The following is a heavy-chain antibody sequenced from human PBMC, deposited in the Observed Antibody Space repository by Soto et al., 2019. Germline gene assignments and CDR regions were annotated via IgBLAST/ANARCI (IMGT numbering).Heavy chain of an antibody. Sequence: PGGSLRLSCAASGFTFSSYEMNWVRQAPGKGLEWVSYISSSGSTIYYADSVKGRFTISRDNAKNSLYLQMNSLRAEDTAVYYCARDRDSSGWYYYYYGMDVWGQGTTVTVSS. CDR2: ISSSGSTI. CDR1: GFTFSSYE. D-gene: IGHD6-19*01. V-gene: IGHV3-48*03. J-gene: IGHJ6*02. CDR3: ARDRDSSGWYYYYYGMDV.